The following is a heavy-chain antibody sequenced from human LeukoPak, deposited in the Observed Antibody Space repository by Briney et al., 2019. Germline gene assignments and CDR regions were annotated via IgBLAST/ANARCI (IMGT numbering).Heavy chain of an antibody. J-gene: IGHJ3*02. CDR3: ARGRAYYYGSGSPWPFFDAFDI. Sequence: PSETLSLTCTVSGGSVSSSSYYWGWIRQPPGKGLEWIGSIYYSGSTYYNPSLKSRVTISVDTSKNQFSLKLSSVTAADTAVYYCARGRAYYYGSGSPWPFFDAFDIWGQGTMVTVSS. CDR1: GGSVSSSSYY. D-gene: IGHD3-10*01. V-gene: IGHV4-39*07. CDR2: IYYSGST.